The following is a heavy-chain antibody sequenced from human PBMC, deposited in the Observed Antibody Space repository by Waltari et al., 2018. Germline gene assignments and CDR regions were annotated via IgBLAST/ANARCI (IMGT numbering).Heavy chain of an antibody. CDR3: ARGENGYYYGSGKNYAMDV. V-gene: IGHV4-34*01. CDR2: IDFNGDS. Sequence: QVQLRQWGAGLLRPSETLSLNCAVDGGSFSGYYWTWIRQSPGEGLEWVGGIDFNGDSKYNWALGGRVTLSADMSRRQVSLTLNFVTAADSAVYFCARGENGYYYGSGKNYAMDVWGQGT. J-gene: IGHJ6*02. CDR1: GGSFSGYY. D-gene: IGHD3-10*01.